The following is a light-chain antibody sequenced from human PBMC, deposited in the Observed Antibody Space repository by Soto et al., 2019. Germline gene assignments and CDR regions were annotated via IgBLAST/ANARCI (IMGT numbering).Light chain of an antibody. CDR1: QSVLYSSNNKNY. J-gene: IGKJ2*01. CDR3: QQYYSMPIT. V-gene: IGKV4-1*01. Sequence: DIVMTQSPDSLAVSLGERATIDCKSSQSVLYSSNNKNYLAWYQQKPGQPPKLLIYWASTRESGVPDRISGSGSGTEFTLPISSRQTEDVAVYYCQQYYSMPITFGQGTKLEI. CDR2: WAS.